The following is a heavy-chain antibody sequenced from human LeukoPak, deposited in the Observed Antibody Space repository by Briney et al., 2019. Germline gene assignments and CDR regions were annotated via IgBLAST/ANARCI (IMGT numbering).Heavy chain of an antibody. V-gene: IGHV4-59*08. CDR3: ARSTYYYESSGYQQSPFDY. J-gene: IGHJ4*02. D-gene: IGHD3-22*01. Sequence: PSETLSLTCTVSGGSISSYYWSWIQQPPGKGPEWIGYIYYSGSTNYNPSLKSRVTISVDTSKNQFSLKLSSVTAADTAVYCCARSTYYYESSGYQQSPFDYWGQGTLVTVSS. CDR1: GGSISSYY. CDR2: IYYSGST.